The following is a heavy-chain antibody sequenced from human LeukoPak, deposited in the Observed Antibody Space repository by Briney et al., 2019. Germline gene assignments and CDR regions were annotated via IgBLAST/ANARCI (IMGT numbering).Heavy chain of an antibody. CDR2: ISSSGSTI. V-gene: IGHV3-11*01. J-gene: IGHJ4*02. D-gene: IGHD5-18*01. CDR3: ARITWIQKRYYFDY. Sequence: GGSLRLSCAASGFTFSDYYMSWIRQAPGKGLEWVSYISSSGSTIYYADSVKGRFTISRDNAKNSLYLQMNSLRAEDTAVCYCARITWIQKRYYFDYWGQGTLVTVSS. CDR1: GFTFSDYY.